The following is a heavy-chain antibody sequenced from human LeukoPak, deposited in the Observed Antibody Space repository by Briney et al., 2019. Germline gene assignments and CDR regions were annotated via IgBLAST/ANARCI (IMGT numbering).Heavy chain of an antibody. CDR3: VTVVPAAMRDC. CDR1: GFTFSSYA. Sequence: GGSLRLSCAASGFTFSSYAMNWVRQAPGKGLEWVSGISGSGDNTYCADSVKGRFTISRDNSKNTLYLQMNSLRAEDTAVYYCVTVVPAAMRDCWGQGTLVTVSS. J-gene: IGHJ4*02. V-gene: IGHV3-23*01. D-gene: IGHD2-2*01. CDR2: ISGSGDNT.